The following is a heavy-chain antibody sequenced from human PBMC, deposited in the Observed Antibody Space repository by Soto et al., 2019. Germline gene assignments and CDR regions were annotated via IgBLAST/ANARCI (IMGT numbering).Heavy chain of an antibody. V-gene: IGHV4-30-2*01. CDR3: ARAGGLGAVAVDY. Sequence: QLQLQESGSGLVKPSQTLSLTCAVSGGSISSGEYSWSWIRQPPGKGLEWIGYIYHSGSTYYNPSLQSRVTISVDRSKNQFSLKRSSVTAADTAVYYCARAGGLGAVAVDYWGQGTLVTVSS. CDR1: GGSISSGEYS. CDR2: IYHSGST. J-gene: IGHJ4*02. D-gene: IGHD6-19*01.